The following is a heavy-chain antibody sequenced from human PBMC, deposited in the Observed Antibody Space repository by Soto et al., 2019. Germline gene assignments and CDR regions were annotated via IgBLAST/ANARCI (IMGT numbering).Heavy chain of an antibody. J-gene: IGHJ4*02. D-gene: IGHD6-13*01. CDR2: IYYSGST. CDR3: AGVRQELAAAGTLDY. Sequence: SETLSLTCTVSGGSISSGGYYWSWIRQHPGKGLEWIGYIYYSGSTYYNPSLKSRVTISVDTSKNQFSLKLSSVTAADTAVYYCAGVRQELAAAGTLDYWGQGTLVTVSS. V-gene: IGHV4-31*03. CDR1: GGSISSGGYY.